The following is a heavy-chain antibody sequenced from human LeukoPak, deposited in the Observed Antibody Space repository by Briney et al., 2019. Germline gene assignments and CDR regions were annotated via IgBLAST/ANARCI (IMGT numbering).Heavy chain of an antibody. Sequence: SETLSLTCTVSGGSISSGSYYWSWIRQPAGKGLEWIGRIYTSGSTNYNPSLKSRVTISVDTSKNQFSLNLSSVTAADTAVYYCASSGAYYDILTGYSFDYWGQGTLVTVSS. J-gene: IGHJ4*02. CDR1: GGSISSGSYY. V-gene: IGHV4-61*02. CDR2: IYTSGST. D-gene: IGHD3-9*01. CDR3: ASSGAYYDILTGYSFDY.